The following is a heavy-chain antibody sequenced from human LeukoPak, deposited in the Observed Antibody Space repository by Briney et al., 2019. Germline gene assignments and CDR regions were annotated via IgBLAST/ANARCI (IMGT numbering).Heavy chain of an antibody. CDR3: AKGGTYSE. V-gene: IGHV3-30*04. D-gene: IGHD1-26*01. CDR2: ISNDGSNK. CDR1: GFTLSSYA. J-gene: IGHJ4*02. Sequence: PGRSLRLSCAASGFTLSSYAMHWVRQAPGKGLEWVAVISNDGSNKYYADSVKGRFTISRDNSKDTLYLQMNSLRAEDTAVYYCAKGGTYSEWGQGTLVTVSS.